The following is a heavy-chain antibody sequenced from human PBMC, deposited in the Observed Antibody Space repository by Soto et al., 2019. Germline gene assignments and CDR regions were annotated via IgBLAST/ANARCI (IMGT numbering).Heavy chain of an antibody. CDR2: IYYSGST. Sequence: SETLSLTCTVSGGSISSYYWSWIRQPPGKGLEWIGYIYYSGSTNYNPSLKSRVTISVDTSKNQFSLKLSSVTAADTAVYYCARASLDYDILTGYHPYYFDYWGQGTLVTVSS. CDR1: GGSISSYY. J-gene: IGHJ4*02. D-gene: IGHD3-9*01. CDR3: ARASLDYDILTGYHPYYFDY. V-gene: IGHV4-59*01.